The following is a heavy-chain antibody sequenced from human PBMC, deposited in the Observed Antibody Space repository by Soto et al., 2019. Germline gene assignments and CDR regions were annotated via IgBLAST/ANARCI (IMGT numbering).Heavy chain of an antibody. CDR2: IYYSGYT. Sequence: SETLSLTCTVSGGSISSSSYYWGWIRQPPGKGLEWIGSIYYSGYTYYNPSLKSRVTISVDTSKNQFSLKLSSVTAADTAVYYCARHNGPLYVGYYYDMDVWGQGATVTVS. V-gene: IGHV4-39*01. CDR3: ARHNGPLYVGYYYDMDV. D-gene: IGHD3-16*01. CDR1: GGSISSSSYY. J-gene: IGHJ6*02.